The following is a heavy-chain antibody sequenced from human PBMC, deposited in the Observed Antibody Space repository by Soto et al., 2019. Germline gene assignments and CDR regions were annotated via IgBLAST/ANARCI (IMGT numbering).Heavy chain of an antibody. CDR3: ARQIYDSDTGPNFQYYFDS. Sequence: EVRLEQSGAEVKKSGASLTISCKGSGYSFAGYWITWVRQQPGKGLEWMGRIDPSDSQTYYSPSFRGHVTISATKSITTVFLQWSSLRASDTAMYYCARQIYDSDTGPNFQYYFDSWGQGTPVTVSS. V-gene: IGHV5-10-1*03. D-gene: IGHD3-22*01. J-gene: IGHJ4*02. CDR2: IDPSDSQT. CDR1: GYSFAGYW.